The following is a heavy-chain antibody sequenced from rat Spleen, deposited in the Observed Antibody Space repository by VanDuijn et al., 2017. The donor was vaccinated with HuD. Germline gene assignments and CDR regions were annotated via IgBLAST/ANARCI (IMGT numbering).Heavy chain of an antibody. J-gene: IGHJ2*01. CDR2: ISYGDSSGHSGS. CDR3: TRRYDFDY. Sequence: EVQLVESGGGLVQPGRSLKLSCAASGFTFSDYGVAWVRQAPTTGLAWVATISYGDSSGHSGSYYRDSVKGRFSISSDNAKTNLYLQMDSLRSEDAATYYCTRRYDFDYWGQGVMVTVSS. V-gene: IGHV5-29*01. D-gene: IGHD1-11*01. CDR1: GFTFSDYG.